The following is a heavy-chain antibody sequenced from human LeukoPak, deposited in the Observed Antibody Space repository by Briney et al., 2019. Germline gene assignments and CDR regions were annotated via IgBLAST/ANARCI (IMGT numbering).Heavy chain of an antibody. CDR1: GGSISSGGYY. V-gene: IGHV4-31*03. CDR3: ARGRNYDILTGYYSWFDP. D-gene: IGHD3-9*01. J-gene: IGHJ5*02. CDR2: IYYSGST. Sequence: SQTLSLTCTVSGGSISSGGYYWSWIRQHPGKGLEWIGYIYYSGSTNYNPSLKSRVTISVDTSKNQFSLELSSVTAADTAVYYCARGRNYDILTGYYSWFDPWGQGTLVTVSS.